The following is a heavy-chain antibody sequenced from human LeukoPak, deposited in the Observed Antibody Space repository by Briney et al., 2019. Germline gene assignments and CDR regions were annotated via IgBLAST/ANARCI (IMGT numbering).Heavy chain of an antibody. V-gene: IGHV3-33*01. CDR1: GFTFSSYG. Sequence: PGGSLRRSCAASGFTFSSYGMHWVRQAPGKGLEWVAVIWYDGSNKYYADSVKGRFTISRDNSKNTLYLQMNSLRAEDTAVYYCARDTPLYYYDSSGYFDYWGQGTLVTVSS. J-gene: IGHJ4*02. D-gene: IGHD3-22*01. CDR2: IWYDGSNK. CDR3: ARDTPLYYYDSSGYFDY.